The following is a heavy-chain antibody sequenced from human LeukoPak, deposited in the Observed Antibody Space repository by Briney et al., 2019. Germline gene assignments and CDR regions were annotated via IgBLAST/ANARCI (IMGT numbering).Heavy chain of an antibody. Sequence: GGSLRLSCAASGFTFSSYAMSWVRQAPGEGLEWVSGISGSGGSTYYADSVKGRFTISRDNAKNSLYLQMNSLRAEDTAVYYCAKWGSSSLSGYWGQGTLVTVSS. D-gene: IGHD3-16*01. CDR1: GFTFSSYA. J-gene: IGHJ4*02. CDR3: AKWGSSSLSGY. CDR2: ISGSGGST. V-gene: IGHV3-23*01.